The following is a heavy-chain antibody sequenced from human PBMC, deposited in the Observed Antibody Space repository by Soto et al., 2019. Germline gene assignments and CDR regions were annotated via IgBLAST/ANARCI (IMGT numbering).Heavy chain of an antibody. CDR1: GYTFTSYY. J-gene: IGHJ4*02. Sequence: ASVKVSCKASGYTFTSYYMHWVRQAPGQGLEWMGWINPNSGGTNYAQKFQGRVTMTRDTSISTAYMELSRLRSDDTAVYYCARVEHYDFWSGYSNFDYWGQGTLVTVSS. D-gene: IGHD3-3*01. CDR2: INPNSGGT. CDR3: ARVEHYDFWSGYSNFDY. V-gene: IGHV1-2*02.